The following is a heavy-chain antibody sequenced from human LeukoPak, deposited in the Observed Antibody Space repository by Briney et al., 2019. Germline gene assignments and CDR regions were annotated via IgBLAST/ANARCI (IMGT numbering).Heavy chain of an antibody. D-gene: IGHD5/OR15-5a*01. CDR2: ISSSSSYI. Sequence: PGGSLRLSCAASGFTFSGYSMNWVRQAPGKELEWVSSISSSSSYIYYADSVKGRFTISRDNAKNSLYLQMNSLRAEDTAVYYCARVGLRGIDYWGQGTLVTVSS. CDR3: ARVGLRGIDY. J-gene: IGHJ4*02. V-gene: IGHV3-21*01. CDR1: GFTFSGYS.